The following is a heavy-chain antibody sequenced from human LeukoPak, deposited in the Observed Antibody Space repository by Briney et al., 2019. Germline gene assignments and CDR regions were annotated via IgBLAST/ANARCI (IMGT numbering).Heavy chain of an antibody. CDR2: IKQDGSEK. CDR3: ARGRAAADTLRVDY. J-gene: IGHJ4*02. D-gene: IGHD6-13*01. CDR1: GFTFSNYW. V-gene: IGHV3-7*03. Sequence: PGESLRLSCAASGFTFSNYWMTWVRQAPGEGLKWVANIKQDGSEKYYVDSVKGRFTISRDNAKNSLYLQMNSPRAEDTAVYYCARGRAAADTLRVDYWGQGTLVTVSS.